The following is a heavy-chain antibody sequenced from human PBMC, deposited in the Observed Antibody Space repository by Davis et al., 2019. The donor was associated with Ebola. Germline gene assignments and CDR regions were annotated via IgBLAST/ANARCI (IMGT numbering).Heavy chain of an antibody. Sequence: MPSETLSLTCTVSVDSMTSYYWTWIRQPPGKGLDWIGYVYDNGSPSYSPSLKSRVSMSMDMSKNQFSLRLSSVTAADTAVYYCARGKYPAQGWLDPWGPGILVTVSS. D-gene: IGHD6-6*01. J-gene: IGHJ5*02. CDR3: ARGKYPAQGWLDP. V-gene: IGHV4-59*01. CDR2: VYDNGSP. CDR1: VDSMTSYY.